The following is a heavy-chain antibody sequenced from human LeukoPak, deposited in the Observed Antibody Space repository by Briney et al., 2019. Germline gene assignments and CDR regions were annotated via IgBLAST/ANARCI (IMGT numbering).Heavy chain of an antibody. D-gene: IGHD4/OR15-4a*01. V-gene: IGHV4-4*07. CDR2: IYTSDST. J-gene: IGHJ4*02. CDR1: GGSISSYY. CDR3: ARAVAGLGAGVDY. Sequence: PSETLSLTCTVSGGSISSYYWNWIRQPAGKGLEWIGRIYTSDSTYYNPSLKSRVTMSLDTSKSQFSLNLGSVTAADTAVYYCARAVAGLGAGVDYWGQGILVTVSS.